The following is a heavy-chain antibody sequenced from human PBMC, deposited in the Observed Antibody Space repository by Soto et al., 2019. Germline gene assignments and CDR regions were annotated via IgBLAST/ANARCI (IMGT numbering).Heavy chain of an antibody. D-gene: IGHD3-22*01. Sequence: QVQLVESGGGVVQHGRSLRLSCAASGFTFSSYGMHWVRQAPGKGLEWVAVISYDGSNKYYADSVKGRFTISRDNSKNTLYLQMNSLRAEDTAVYYCAKDDSIGYYGADYWGQGTLVTVSS. V-gene: IGHV3-30*18. J-gene: IGHJ4*02. CDR2: ISYDGSNK. CDR3: AKDDSIGYYGADY. CDR1: GFTFSSYG.